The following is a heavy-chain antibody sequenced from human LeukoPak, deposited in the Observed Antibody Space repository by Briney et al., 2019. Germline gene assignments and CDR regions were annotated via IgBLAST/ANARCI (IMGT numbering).Heavy chain of an antibody. J-gene: IGHJ4*02. CDR1: GGSISNYY. Sequence: PSETLSLTCTVSGGSISNYYWSWIWQPPGKGLEWIGYIYYSGSTKYNPSLKSRVTISVDTSKNQFSLKVRSVTAADTAVYYCARDTRILGYWGQGTLVTVSS. V-gene: IGHV4-59*12. D-gene: IGHD3-3*01. CDR2: IYYSGST. CDR3: ARDTRILGY.